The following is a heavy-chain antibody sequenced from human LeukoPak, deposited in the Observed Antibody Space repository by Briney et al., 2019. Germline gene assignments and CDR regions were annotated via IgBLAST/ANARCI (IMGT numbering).Heavy chain of an antibody. J-gene: IGHJ4*02. CDR2: INHSGST. CDR1: GGSFSGYY. CDR3: ARARYCSGGSCYFDY. Sequence: SETLSLTCAVYGGSFSGYYWSWIRQPPGKGLEWIGEINHSGSTNYNPSLKSRVTISVDTSKNQFSLKLSSVTAADTAVYYCARARYCSGGSCYFDYWGQGTLVTVSS. V-gene: IGHV4-34*01. D-gene: IGHD2-15*01.